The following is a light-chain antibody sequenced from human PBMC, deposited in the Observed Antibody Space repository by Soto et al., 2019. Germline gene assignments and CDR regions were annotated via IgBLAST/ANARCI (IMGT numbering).Light chain of an antibody. CDR3: QQYNSYSVT. Sequence: DIQMTQSPSTLSASVGDRVTITCRASQSVNNWLAWYQQKPGKAPKLLIYKASTLQTGVPSRFSGSGSGTDFTLTISSLQPDDAATYYCQQYNSYSVTFGQGTKVEI. V-gene: IGKV1-5*03. CDR2: KAS. J-gene: IGKJ1*01. CDR1: QSVNNW.